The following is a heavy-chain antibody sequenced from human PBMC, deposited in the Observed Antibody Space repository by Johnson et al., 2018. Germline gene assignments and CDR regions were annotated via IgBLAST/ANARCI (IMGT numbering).Heavy chain of an antibody. CDR3: AKGGAFGLALLSFYKHGLDV. D-gene: IGHD3/OR15-3a*01. CDR2: ITWRRPDL. Sequence: VQLVESGGGLVQPGMSLTLACTVSGFTFDDYDMHWVRHSPGRGLEWVFGITWRRPDLAYAVSGKGRFIITRDNAQNLVRLKMNNLETEDTALYFCAKGGAFGLALLSFYKHGLDVWGQGTAVTVSS. J-gene: IGHJ6*02. V-gene: IGHV3-9*01. CDR1: GFTFDDYD.